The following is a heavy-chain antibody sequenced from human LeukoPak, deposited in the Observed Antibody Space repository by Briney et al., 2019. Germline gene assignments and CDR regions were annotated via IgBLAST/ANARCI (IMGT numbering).Heavy chain of an antibody. V-gene: IGHV3-23*01. Sequence: PGGSLRLSCGASGFTFSSYAMYWVRQAPGKGLDWIAGIFGSGGSPHYADSVKGRFTISRDNSKNTVYLQINSLRAEDTAVYYCGKTTAGYSSGQKPAWPVDYWGQGTLVTVSS. J-gene: IGHJ4*02. CDR3: GKTTAGYSSGQKPAWPVDY. CDR2: IFGSGGSP. CDR1: GFTFSSYA. D-gene: IGHD5-18*01.